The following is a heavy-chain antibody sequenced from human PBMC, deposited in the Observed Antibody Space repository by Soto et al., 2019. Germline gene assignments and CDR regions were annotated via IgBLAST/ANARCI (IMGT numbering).Heavy chain of an antibody. CDR3: AKAQCDQSKLNWFDP. J-gene: IGHJ5*02. V-gene: IGHV3-23*01. CDR1: GFTFSSYA. CDR2: ISGSGGST. D-gene: IGHD1-7*01. Sequence: GSLRLSCAASGFTFSSYAMSWVRQAPGKGLEWVSAISGSGGSTYYADSVKGRFTISRDNSKNTLYLQMNSLRAEDTAVYYCAKAQCDQSKLNWFDPWGQGTLVTVSS.